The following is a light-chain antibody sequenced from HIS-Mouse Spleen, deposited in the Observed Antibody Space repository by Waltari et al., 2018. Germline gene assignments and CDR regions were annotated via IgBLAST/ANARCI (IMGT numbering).Light chain of an antibody. Sequence: QSALTQPASVSGFPGQSITISCTGTSSDVGGYNFVPWYQQHPGKAPKPLIYDVSNRPSGVSNRFSGSKSGNTASLTISGLQAEDEADYYCSSYTSSSFNVVFGGGTKLTVL. CDR3: SSYTSSSFNVV. CDR1: SSDVGGYNF. V-gene: IGLV2-14*03. J-gene: IGLJ2*01. CDR2: DVS.